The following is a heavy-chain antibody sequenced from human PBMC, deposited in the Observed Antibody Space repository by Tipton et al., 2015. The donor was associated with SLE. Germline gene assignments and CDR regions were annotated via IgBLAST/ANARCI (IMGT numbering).Heavy chain of an antibody. CDR3: ARGGLGVSYYYYMDV. J-gene: IGHJ6*03. Sequence: TLSLTCTVSGFSISTGYYWGWIRRPPGKGLEWIGNIYHTGSTYYNPSLKSRVTISLDTSKNQFSLNLSSVTAADTAVYYCARGGLGVSYYYYMDVWGKGTTVTVSS. CDR2: IYHTGST. CDR1: GFSISTGYY. D-gene: IGHD1-26*01. V-gene: IGHV4-38-2*02.